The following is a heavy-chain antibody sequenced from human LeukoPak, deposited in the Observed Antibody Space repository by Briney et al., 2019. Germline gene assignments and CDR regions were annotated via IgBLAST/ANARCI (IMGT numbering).Heavy chain of an antibody. J-gene: IGHJ4*02. CDR1: GFTFSSYA. CDR3: AKDVGGATPYDY. Sequence: SGGSLRLSCAASGFTFSSYAMSWVRQAPEKGLECVSAISGSGGSTYYADSVKGRFTISRDNSKNTLYLQMNSLRAEDTAVYCCAKDVGGATPYDYWGQGTLVTVSS. V-gene: IGHV3-23*01. D-gene: IGHD1-26*01. CDR2: ISGSGGST.